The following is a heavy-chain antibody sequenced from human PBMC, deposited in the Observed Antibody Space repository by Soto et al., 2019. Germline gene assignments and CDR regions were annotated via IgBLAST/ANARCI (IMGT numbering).Heavy chain of an antibody. CDR2: INAANGNT. Sequence: ASVKVSCKASGFLFTYYAFHWVRQAPGKRLEWMGWINAANGNTTYSENFKGKVTITSETSASTAYMELSSLRSEDTAVYYCARVPSVVVPAALSFWGPGTLVTVS. CDR1: GFLFTYYA. V-gene: IGHV1-3*01. J-gene: IGHJ4*02. D-gene: IGHD2-2*01. CDR3: ARVPSVVVPAALSF.